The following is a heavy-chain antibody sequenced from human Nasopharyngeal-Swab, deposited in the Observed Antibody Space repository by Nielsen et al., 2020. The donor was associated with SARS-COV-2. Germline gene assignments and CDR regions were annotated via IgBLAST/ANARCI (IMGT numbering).Heavy chain of an antibody. CDR1: GFTFGDYA. J-gene: IGHJ4*02. V-gene: IGHV3-49*03. Sequence: GGSLRLSCTASGFTFGDYAMSWFRQAPGKGLEWVGFIRGKVYGGTTEYAASVKGRFTISRDDSKSIAYLQMNSLKTEDTAVYYCARDKGYFDYWGQGTLVTVSS. CDR2: IRGKVYGGTT. CDR3: ARDKGYFDY.